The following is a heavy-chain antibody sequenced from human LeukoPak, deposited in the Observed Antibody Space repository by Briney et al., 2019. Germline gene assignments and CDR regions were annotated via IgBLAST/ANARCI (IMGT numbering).Heavy chain of an antibody. CDR3: ATGSRYYDILTGYASYYFDY. CDR2: FDTEDGET. CDR1: GYTLTELS. Sequence: ASVTVSFKVSGYTLTELSMHWVRQAPGKGMELMGGFDTEDGETIYSQKFQGRGTMTEDTSTDTAYMELSSLRSEDTAVYYCATGSRYYDILTGYASYYFDYWGQGTLVTVSS. V-gene: IGHV1-24*01. D-gene: IGHD3-9*01. J-gene: IGHJ4*02.